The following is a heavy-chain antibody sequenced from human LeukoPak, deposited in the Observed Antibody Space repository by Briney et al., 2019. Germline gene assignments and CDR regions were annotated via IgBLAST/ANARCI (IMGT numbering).Heavy chain of an antibody. V-gene: IGHV4-38-2*02. D-gene: IGHD3-9*01. CDR2: IYHSGST. CDR3: ARELLKYYDILTGYYKGQWFDP. J-gene: IGHJ5*02. CDR1: GYSISSGYY. Sequence: PSETLSLTCTVSGYSISSGYYWGWIRQPPGKGLEWIGSIYHSGSTNYNPSLKSRVTISVDTSKNQFSLKLSSVTAADTAAYYCARELLKYYDILTGYYKGQWFDPWGQGTLVTVSS.